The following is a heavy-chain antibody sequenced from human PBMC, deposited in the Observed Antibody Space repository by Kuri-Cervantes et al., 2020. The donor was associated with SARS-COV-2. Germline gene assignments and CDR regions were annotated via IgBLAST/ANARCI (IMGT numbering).Heavy chain of an antibody. CDR2: MNPNSGNT. D-gene: IGHD6-13*01. CDR1: GYTFTSYD. J-gene: IGHJ5*02. Sequence: ASVKVSCKASGYTFTSYDINWVRQAPGQGLTWMGWMNPNSGNTGYAQKFQGRVTMTRNTSISTAYMELSSLRSEDTAVYYCARAYSSSWYERWFDPWGQGTLVTVSS. CDR3: ARAYSSSWYERWFDP. V-gene: IGHV1-8*02.